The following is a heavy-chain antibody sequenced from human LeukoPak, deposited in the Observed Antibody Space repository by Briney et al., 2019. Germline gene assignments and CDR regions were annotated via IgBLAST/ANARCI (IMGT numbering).Heavy chain of an antibody. CDR2: ISYRGST. D-gene: IGHD3-10*01. CDR3: ARYCSGSGSLYYYYYYMDV. Sequence: SETLSLTCTVSGFSINNGYYWGWIRQPPGKGLEWIGSISYRGSTFYNPSLKSRVTISLDTSKNQFSLKLRSVTAADKAVYYCARYCSGSGSLYYYYYYMDVWGKGTTVTVSS. V-gene: IGHV4-38-2*02. J-gene: IGHJ6*03. CDR1: GFSINNGYY.